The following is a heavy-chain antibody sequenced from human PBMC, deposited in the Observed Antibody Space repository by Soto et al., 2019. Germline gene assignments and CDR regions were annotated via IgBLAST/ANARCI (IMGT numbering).Heavy chain of an antibody. V-gene: IGHV4-59*01. J-gene: IGHJ3*02. Sequence: QVQLQESGPGLVKPSETLSLTCTVSGGSISSYYWSWIRQPPGKGLEWIGYIYYSGSTNYNPSLKSRVTISVDTSKNQFSLKLSSVTAADTAVYYCARARDYDYIWGEGYGAFDIWGQGTMVTVSS. D-gene: IGHD3-16*01. CDR2: IYYSGST. CDR3: ARARDYDYIWGEGYGAFDI. CDR1: GGSISSYY.